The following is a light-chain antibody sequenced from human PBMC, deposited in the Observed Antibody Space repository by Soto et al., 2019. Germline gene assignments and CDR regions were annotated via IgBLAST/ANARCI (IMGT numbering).Light chain of an antibody. J-gene: IGKJ2*02. Sequence: DIQLTQSPSSLSASVGDRVTITCRASQTSSRKLNWYQQKPGEAPRLLMYVVSTLQGGVPSRFSGSESGTDYTPTISSVQPDDFATYYCQHSYSIPCTVRHGTKLEIK. V-gene: IGKV1-39*01. CDR3: QHSYSIPCT. CDR2: VVS. CDR1: QTSSRK.